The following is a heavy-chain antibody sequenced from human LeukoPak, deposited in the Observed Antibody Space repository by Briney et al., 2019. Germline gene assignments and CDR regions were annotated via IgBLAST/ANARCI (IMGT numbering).Heavy chain of an antibody. CDR3: AGGGTQSLVVFDY. V-gene: IGHV4-4*07. CDR1: IDSLSSYY. Sequence: SETLSLTCSVSIDSLSSYYWSWIRQSAGKGLEWIGRIYVNGFTDYNPSLRGRVTMSIDTSNKRFSMKLSSVTAADTAVYFYAGGGTQSLVVFDYWGQGNRVTVSS. CDR2: IYVNGFT. J-gene: IGHJ4*02. D-gene: IGHD1-26*01.